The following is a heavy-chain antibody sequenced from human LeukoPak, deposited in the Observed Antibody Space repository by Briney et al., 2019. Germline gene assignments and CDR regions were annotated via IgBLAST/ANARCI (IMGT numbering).Heavy chain of an antibody. J-gene: IGHJ1*01. CDR1: GFTFSDYY. CDR3: ARAATYYYDSSGYYAEYFQH. D-gene: IGHD3-22*01. V-gene: IGHV3-11*01. Sequence: GGSLRLSCAASGFTFSDYYMSWIRQAPGKELEWVSYISSSGSTIYYADSVKGRFTISRDNAKNSLYLQMNSLRAEDTAVYYCARAATYYYDSSGYYAEYFQHWGQGTLVTVSS. CDR2: ISSSGSTI.